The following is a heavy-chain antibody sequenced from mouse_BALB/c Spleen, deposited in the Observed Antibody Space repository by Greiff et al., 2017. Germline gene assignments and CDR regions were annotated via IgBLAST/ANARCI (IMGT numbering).Heavy chain of an antibody. CDR1: GYTFTSYW. Sequence: VQLQQPGAELVKPGAPVKLSCKASGYTFTSYWMNWVKQRPGRGLEWIGRIDPSDSETHYNQKFKDKATLTVDKSSSTAYIQLSSLTSEDSAVYYCARGGNWEYFDYWGQGTTLTVSS. CDR3: ARGGNWEYFDY. CDR2: IDPSDSET. V-gene: IGHV1-69*02. D-gene: IGHD4-1*01. J-gene: IGHJ2*01.